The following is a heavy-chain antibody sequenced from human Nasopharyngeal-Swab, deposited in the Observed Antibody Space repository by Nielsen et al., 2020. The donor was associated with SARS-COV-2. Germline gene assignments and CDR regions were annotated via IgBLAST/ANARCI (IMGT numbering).Heavy chain of an antibody. J-gene: IGHJ4*02. CDR3: ARSTGWELFDY. CDR2: ISSSSTM. D-gene: IGHD1-26*01. V-gene: IGHV3-48*02. Sequence: WIRQPPGKGLEWVSYISSSSTMYYADSVKGRFTISRDNAKNSLYLQMNSLRDEDTAVYYCARSTGWELFDYWGQGTLVTVSS.